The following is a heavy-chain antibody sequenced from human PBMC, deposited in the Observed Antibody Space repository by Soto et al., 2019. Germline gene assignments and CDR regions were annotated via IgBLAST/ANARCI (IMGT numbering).Heavy chain of an antibody. CDR2: IHHSGST. CDR1: GGSISSYY. Sequence: PSETLSVTCTVSGGSISSYYWSWIRQPPGKGLEWIGYIHHSGSTNYNPSLKSRVTISVDTSKNQFSLKLSSVTAADTAVYYCARDLGVRGVILGPDYYYGMDVWGQGTTVPVSS. V-gene: IGHV4-59*01. CDR3: ARDLGVRGVILGPDYYYGMDV. D-gene: IGHD3-10*01. J-gene: IGHJ6*02.